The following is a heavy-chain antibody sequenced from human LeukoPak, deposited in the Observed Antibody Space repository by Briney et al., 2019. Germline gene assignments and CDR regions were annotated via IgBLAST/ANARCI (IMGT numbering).Heavy chain of an antibody. CDR1: GFTFSSYA. CDR3: ASNSMHDYGDYSVDY. J-gene: IGHJ4*02. CDR2: IPYDGSNK. V-gene: IGHV3-30-3*01. D-gene: IGHD4-17*01. Sequence: GGSLRLSCAASGFTFSSYAMHWVRQAPGKGLEWVAVIPYDGSNKYYADSVKGRFTISRDNSKNTLYLQMNSLRAEDTAVYYCASNSMHDYGDYSVDYWGQGTLVTVSS.